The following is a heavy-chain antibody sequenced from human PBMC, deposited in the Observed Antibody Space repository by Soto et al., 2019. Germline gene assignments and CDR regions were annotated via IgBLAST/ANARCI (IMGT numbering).Heavy chain of an antibody. V-gene: IGHV3-53*01. Sequence: PGGSLRLSCAASGFTVSGSFMSWVRQAPGKGLEWVSVIYTNDNTYYADSVKGRFTISRDNSKNTLYLQMNSLRAEDTAVYYCARDSRRPGSLNTFEYWGRGTLVTVSS. D-gene: IGHD2-15*01. CDR3: ARDSRRPGSLNTFEY. CDR1: GFTVSGSF. J-gene: IGHJ4*02. CDR2: IYTNDNT.